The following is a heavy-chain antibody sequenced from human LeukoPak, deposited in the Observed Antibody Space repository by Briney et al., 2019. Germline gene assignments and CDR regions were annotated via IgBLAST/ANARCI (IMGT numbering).Heavy chain of an antibody. V-gene: IGHV3-66*01. CDR2: INSGGTT. CDR1: GLTVTSKY. D-gene: IGHD6-19*01. CDR3: ATIVSDSSGWYHFDH. J-gene: IGHJ4*02. Sequence: PGGSLRLSCAASGLTVTSKYMAWVRQAPGEGLEWVSFINSGGTTNYAVSVKGRFTISRDYSKNTLYLQMNSLRAEDTAVYYCATIVSDSSGWYHFDHWGQGALVTVSS.